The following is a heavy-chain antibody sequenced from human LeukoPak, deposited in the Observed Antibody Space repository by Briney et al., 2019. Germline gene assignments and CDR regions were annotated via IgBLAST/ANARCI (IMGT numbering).Heavy chain of an antibody. J-gene: IGHJ4*02. V-gene: IGHV4-59*01. D-gene: IGHD5-18*01. CDR2: IYYSGSI. CDR1: GGSISSYY. CDR3: ARGSWIQSSPAIYYFDY. Sequence: SETLSLTCTVSGGSISSYYWSWIRQPPGKGLEWIGYIYYSGSIKYNPSLKSRVTMSVDTSKNQFSLKLSSVTAADTAVYYCARGSWIQSSPAIYYFDYWGQGTLVTVSS.